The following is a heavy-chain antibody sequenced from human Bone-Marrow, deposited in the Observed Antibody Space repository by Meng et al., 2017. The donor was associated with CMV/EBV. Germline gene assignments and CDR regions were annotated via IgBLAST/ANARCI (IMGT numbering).Heavy chain of an antibody. CDR3: ARRGWELRKFDY. J-gene: IGHJ4*02. D-gene: IGHD1-26*01. CDR2: MNPNSGNT. CDR1: GYTFTSYD. V-gene: IGHV1-8*01. Sequence: ASVKVSCKASGYTFTSYDINWVRQATGQGLEWMGWMNPNSGNTGYAQKFQGRVTMTRNTSISTAYTELSSLRSEDTAVYYCARRGWELRKFDYWGQGTLVTVSS.